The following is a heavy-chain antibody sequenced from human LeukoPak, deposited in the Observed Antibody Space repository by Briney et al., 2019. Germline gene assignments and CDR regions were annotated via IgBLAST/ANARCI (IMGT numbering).Heavy chain of an antibody. V-gene: IGHV4-59*01. CDR2: IYYSGST. CDR3: ARQIVGATYFDY. D-gene: IGHD1-26*01. CDR1: GGSISSYY. J-gene: IGHJ4*02. Sequence: SETLSLTCTVSGGSISSYYWRWIRQPPGKGLEWIGYIYYSGSTNYNPSLKSRVTISVDTSKNQFSLKLSSETAADTAVYYCARQIVGATYFDYWGQGTLVTVSS.